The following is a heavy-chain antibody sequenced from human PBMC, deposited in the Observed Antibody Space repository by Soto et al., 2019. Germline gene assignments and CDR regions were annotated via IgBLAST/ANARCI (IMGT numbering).Heavy chain of an antibody. CDR2: IYHSGST. CDR1: GGSISSSNW. D-gene: IGHD3-22*01. V-gene: IGHV4-4*02. Sequence: PSLTCEFSGGSISSSNWWSWVRQPPGQGLEWIGEIYHSGSTNYNPSLKSRVTISVDKSKNQFSLKLSSVTAADTAVYYCARVGGQTYYDSRGYYTPFDYRGQGTLVTVSS. CDR3: ARVGGQTYYDSRGYYTPFDY. J-gene: IGHJ4*02.